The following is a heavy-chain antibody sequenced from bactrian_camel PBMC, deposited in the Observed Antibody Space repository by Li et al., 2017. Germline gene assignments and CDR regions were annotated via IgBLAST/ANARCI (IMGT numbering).Heavy chain of an antibody. J-gene: IGHJ6*01. CDR3: AAEDQAPWDMGWICNNNS. Sequence: VQLVESGGGSVQAGGSLTLSCTASQSTYRSICMAWFRQAPGAKRETVATIDSNGVTKVADSVKARFTASKDNDKKTWYLRMNNLKPEDTALYTCAAEDQAPWDMGWICNNNSWGQGTQVTVS. V-gene: IGHV3S53*01. CDR2: IDSNGVT. CDR1: QSTYRSIC. D-gene: IGHD3*01.